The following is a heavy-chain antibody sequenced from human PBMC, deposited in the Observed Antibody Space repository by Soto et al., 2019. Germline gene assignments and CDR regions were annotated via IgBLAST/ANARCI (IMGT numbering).Heavy chain of an antibody. V-gene: IGHV1-18*01. J-gene: IGHJ6*02. D-gene: IGHD2-8*01. CDR1: GYTFTRYG. CDR2: ISGYDGDT. Sequence: QGHLVQSGAEVKKPGASVKVSCKASGYTFTRYGISWVRQAPGQGLEWMGWISGYDGDTNYAQNLQGRVTMTIDTSTTTAYMELRSVTSDDTAVYYCAKNGQPPYYYYGLDVWGQGTTFTVSS. CDR3: AKNGQPPYYYYGLDV.